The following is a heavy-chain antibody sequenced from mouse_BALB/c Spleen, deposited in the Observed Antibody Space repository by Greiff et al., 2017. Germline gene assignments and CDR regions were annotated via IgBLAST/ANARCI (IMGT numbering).Heavy chain of an antibody. V-gene: IGHV5-15*02. Sequence: EVKLVESGGGLVQPGGSRKLSCAASGFTFSDYGMAWVRQAPGKGPEWVAFISNLAYSIYYADTVTGRFTISRENAKNTLYLEMSSLRSEDTAMYYCARDEIYYAMDYWGQGTSVTVSS. CDR1: GFTFSDYG. J-gene: IGHJ4*01. CDR3: ARDEIYYAMDY. CDR2: ISNLAYSI.